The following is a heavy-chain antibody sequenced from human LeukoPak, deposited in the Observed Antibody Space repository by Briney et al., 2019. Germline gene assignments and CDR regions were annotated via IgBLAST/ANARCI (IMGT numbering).Heavy chain of an antibody. V-gene: IGHV3-48*01. Sequence: GGSLRLSCAASGFTFSSYSMNWVRKAPGKGLEWVSYISSSSSTIYYADSVKGRFTISRDNAKNSLYLQMNSLRAEDTAVYYCAKTVRGVILDYWGQGTLVTVSS. D-gene: IGHD3-10*01. CDR2: ISSSSSTI. CDR1: GFTFSSYS. J-gene: IGHJ4*02. CDR3: AKTVRGVILDY.